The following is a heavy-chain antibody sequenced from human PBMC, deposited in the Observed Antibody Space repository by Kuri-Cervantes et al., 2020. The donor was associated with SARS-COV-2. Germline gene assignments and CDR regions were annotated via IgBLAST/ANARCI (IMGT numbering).Heavy chain of an antibody. CDR2: INPNSGGT. J-gene: IGHJ5*02. CDR3: ARDRGPQAMFDP. Sequence: ASVKVSCKASGYTFTGYYMHWVRQAPGQGLEWMGWINPNSGGTNYAQKFRGRVSMTRDTSISTAYMELSRLRSDDTAVYYCARDRGPQAMFDPWGQGTLVIVSS. V-gene: IGHV1-2*02. CDR1: GYTFTGYY.